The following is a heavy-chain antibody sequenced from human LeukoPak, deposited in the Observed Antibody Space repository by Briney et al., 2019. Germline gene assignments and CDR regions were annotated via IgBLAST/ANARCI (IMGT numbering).Heavy chain of an antibody. CDR2: IYYSENT. CDR1: GGSISSYY. CDR3: ARHPRGGGYVGHLFDY. Sequence: SETLSLTCTVSGGSISSYYRSWIRQPPGKGLEWIGYIYYSENTDYNPSLKSRVTISVDTSKNQFSLKLSSVTAADTAVYYCARHPRGGGYVGHLFDYWGQGTLVTVSS. J-gene: IGHJ4*02. V-gene: IGHV4-59*08. D-gene: IGHD3-22*01.